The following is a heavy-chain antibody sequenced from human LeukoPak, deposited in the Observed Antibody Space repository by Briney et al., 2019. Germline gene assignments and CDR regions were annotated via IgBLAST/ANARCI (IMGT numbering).Heavy chain of an antibody. CDR2: IRSDGTNK. V-gene: IGHV3-30*02. CDR3: AKEGRDGYNLYFDY. D-gene: IGHD5-24*01. Sequence: GGSLRLSCAAFSNYDMHWVRQAPGKGLEWVAFIRSDGTNKYYADSVKGRFTISRDYSKNTLYLQVSSLRAEDTAVYYCAKEGRDGYNLYFDYWGQGTLVTVSS. CDR1: FSNYD. J-gene: IGHJ4*02.